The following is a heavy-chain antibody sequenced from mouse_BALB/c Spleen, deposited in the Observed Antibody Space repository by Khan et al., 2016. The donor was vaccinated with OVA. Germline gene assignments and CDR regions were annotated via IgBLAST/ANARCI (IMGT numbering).Heavy chain of an antibody. Sequence: LLQPGSELVRPGASVKLSCKASGYTFTSYWMHWVKQRPGQGLEWIGDIYPGSGSTNYDEKFKSKATLTVDTSSSTAYMQLSSLTSEDSAVYYCTRWSYWFAYWGQGTLVTVSA. CDR2: IYPGSGST. D-gene: IGHD2-12*01. CDR3: TRWSYWFAY. CDR1: GYTFTSYW. J-gene: IGHJ3*01. V-gene: IGHV1S22*01.